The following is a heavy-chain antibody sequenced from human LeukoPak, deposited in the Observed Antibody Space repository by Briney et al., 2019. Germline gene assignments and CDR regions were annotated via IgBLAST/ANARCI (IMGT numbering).Heavy chain of an antibody. Sequence: SETLFLTCTVSGGSISSGDYYWSWIRQPPGKGLEWIGYIYYSGSTYYNPSLKSRVTISVDTSKNQFSLKLSSVTAADTAVYYCARSKVVTYYFDYWGQGTLVTVSS. CDR2: IYYSGST. J-gene: IGHJ4*02. CDR1: GGSISSGDYY. CDR3: ARSKVVTYYFDY. D-gene: IGHD4-23*01. V-gene: IGHV4-30-4*01.